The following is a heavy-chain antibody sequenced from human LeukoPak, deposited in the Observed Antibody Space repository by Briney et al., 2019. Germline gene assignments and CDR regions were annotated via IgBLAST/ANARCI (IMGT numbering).Heavy chain of an antibody. CDR2: ISAYNSNT. CDR1: GYSFTSYG. D-gene: IGHD6-13*01. CDR3: ARDLAGAATGTIPLFDY. Sequence: GASVKVSCKASGYSFTSYGISWVRQAPGQGLEWMGWISAYNSNTNYAQNLQGRVTMTTDTSTSTVYLDLRSLRSDDTAVYYCARDLAGAATGTIPLFDYWGQGTLVTVSS. V-gene: IGHV1-18*01. J-gene: IGHJ4*02.